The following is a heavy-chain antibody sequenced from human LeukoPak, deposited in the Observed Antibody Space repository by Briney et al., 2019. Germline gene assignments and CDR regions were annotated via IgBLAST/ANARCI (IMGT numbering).Heavy chain of an antibody. D-gene: IGHD4-17*01. J-gene: IGHJ4*02. V-gene: IGHV1-58*02. CDR2: IVVGSGNT. Sequence: ASVKVSCKASGFTFTSSAMQWVRQARGQRLEWIGWIVVGSGNTNYAQKFQERVTITRDMSTSTAYMELSSLRSEDTAVYYCAATDYGDKHFDYWGQGTLVTVSS. CDR3: AATDYGDKHFDY. CDR1: GFTFTSSA.